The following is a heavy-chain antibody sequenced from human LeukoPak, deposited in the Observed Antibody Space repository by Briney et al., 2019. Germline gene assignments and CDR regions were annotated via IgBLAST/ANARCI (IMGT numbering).Heavy chain of an antibody. D-gene: IGHD1-1*01. V-gene: IGHV1-24*01. J-gene: IGHJ3*02. Sequence: GASVKVSCKVSGYTLTELSMHWVRQAPGEGLEWMGGFDPEDGETIYAQKFQGRVTMTEDTSTDTAYMELSSLRSEDTAVYYCATGLNWNQDAFDIWGQGTMVTVSS. CDR2: FDPEDGET. CDR3: ATGLNWNQDAFDI. CDR1: GYTLTELS.